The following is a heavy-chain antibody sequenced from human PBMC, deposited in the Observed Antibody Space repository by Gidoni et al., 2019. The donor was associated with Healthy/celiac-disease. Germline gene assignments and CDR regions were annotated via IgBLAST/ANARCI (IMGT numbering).Heavy chain of an antibody. Sequence: EVQLVESGGGVVQPGGSLRLSCAASGFTVSSNYMSWVRPAPGKGLEWVSVISSGGSTYYADSVKGRFTISRDNSKNTLYLQMNSLRAEDTAVYYCARTAKWELPLNYWGQGTLVTVSS. V-gene: IGHV3-66*01. J-gene: IGHJ4*02. CDR1: GFTVSSNY. D-gene: IGHD1-26*01. CDR3: ARTAKWELPLNY. CDR2: ISSGGST.